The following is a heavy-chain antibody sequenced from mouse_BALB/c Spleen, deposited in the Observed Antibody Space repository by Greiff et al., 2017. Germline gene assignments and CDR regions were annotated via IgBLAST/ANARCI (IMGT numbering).Heavy chain of an antibody. CDR3: ARDSAWFAY. D-gene: IGHD6-1*01. J-gene: IGHJ3*01. CDR1: GFTFSSYA. CDR2: ISSGGST. V-gene: IGHV5-6-5*01. Sequence: DVKLVESGGGLVKPGGSLKLSCAASGFTFSSYAMSWVRQTPEKRLEWVASISSGGSTYYPDSVKGRFTISRDNARNILYLQMSSLRSEDTAMYYCARDSAWFAYWGQGTLVTVSA.